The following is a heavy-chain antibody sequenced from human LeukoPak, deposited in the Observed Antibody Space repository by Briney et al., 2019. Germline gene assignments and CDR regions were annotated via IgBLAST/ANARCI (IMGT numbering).Heavy chain of an antibody. J-gene: IGHJ6*04. CDR1: GFTFTSYA. CDR3: ARANGGYDILTGYYGNYYYGMDV. D-gene: IGHD3-9*01. CDR2: IYSGGST. V-gene: IGHV3-53*01. Sequence: GGSLRLSCAASGFTFTSYAMNWVRQAPGKGLEWVSVIYSGGSTYYADSVKGRFTISRDNSKNTLYLQMNSLRAEDTAVYYCARANGGYDILTGYYGNYYYGMDVWGKGTTVTVSS.